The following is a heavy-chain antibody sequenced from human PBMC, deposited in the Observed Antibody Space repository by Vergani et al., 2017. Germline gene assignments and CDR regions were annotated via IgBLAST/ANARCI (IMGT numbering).Heavy chain of an antibody. D-gene: IGHD5-18*01. CDR1: GFTFSSYS. CDR2: ISRSSSYI. CDR3: ARDEPGRGYSYGPEDY. V-gene: IGHV3-21*01. Sequence: EVQLVESGGGLVKPGGSLRLSCAASGFTFSSYSMNWVRQAPGKGLEWVSSISRSSSYIYYADSVKGRFTISRDNAKNSLYLQMNSLRAEDTAVYYCARDEPGRGYSYGPEDYWGQGTLVTVSS. J-gene: IGHJ4*02.